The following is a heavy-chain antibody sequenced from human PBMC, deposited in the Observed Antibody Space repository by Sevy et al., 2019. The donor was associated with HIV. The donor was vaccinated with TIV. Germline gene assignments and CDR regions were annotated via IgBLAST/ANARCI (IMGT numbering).Heavy chain of an antibody. CDR3: TTNSSGLWGYVGF. Sequence: GGSLRLSCAASGFTFSNAWMTWVRQAPGKGLEWVGRIQSKTDGGTADYAAPVKGRFTISRDDSKNTLYLQMNTLKTEDTAAYYCTTNSSGLWGYVGFWGQGTLVTVSS. CDR1: GFTFSNAW. CDR2: IQSKTDGGTA. V-gene: IGHV3-15*01. J-gene: IGHJ4*02. D-gene: IGHD3-10*01.